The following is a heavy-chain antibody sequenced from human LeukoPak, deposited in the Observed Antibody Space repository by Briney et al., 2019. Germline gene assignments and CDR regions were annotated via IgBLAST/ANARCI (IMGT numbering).Heavy chain of an antibody. J-gene: IGHJ4*02. CDR1: GFTFGDYA. CDR3: SRAQTEVGAKYYFDY. D-gene: IGHD1-26*01. Sequence: GGSLRLSCTASGFTFGDYALNWVRQAPGKGLEWVGFIRGKGHSRTTEYAASVEGRFTISRDDSKSIAYLQMNSLKTEDTAVYYCSRAQTEVGAKYYFDYWGQGTLVTVSS. V-gene: IGHV3-49*04. CDR2: IRGKGHSRTT.